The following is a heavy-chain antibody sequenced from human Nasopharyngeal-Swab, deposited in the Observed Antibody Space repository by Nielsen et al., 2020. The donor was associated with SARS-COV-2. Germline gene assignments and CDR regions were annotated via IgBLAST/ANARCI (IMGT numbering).Heavy chain of an antibody. V-gene: IGHV3-30*04. J-gene: IGHJ6*02. CDR2: MSYDGSNK. D-gene: IGHD7-27*01. Sequence: GESLKISCAASGFTFSSYAMHWVRQAPGKGPEWVAVMSYDGSNKYYADSVKGRFTISRDNSKNTLYLQMNSLRAEDTAVYYCARALWGSYYYGMDVWGQGTTVTVSS. CDR1: GFTFSSYA. CDR3: ARALWGSYYYGMDV.